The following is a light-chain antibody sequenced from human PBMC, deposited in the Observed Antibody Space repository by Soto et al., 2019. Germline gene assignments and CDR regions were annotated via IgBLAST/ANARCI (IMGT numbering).Light chain of an antibody. CDR2: DAS. CDR3: QQYGTSPPLT. CDR1: QSVTSNY. Sequence: EIVLTQSPGTLSLSPGERATLSCRASQSVTSNYLAWYQHKPSQAPRLLIYDASSRATGIPDRFSGSGSATDFTLTISRLEPEDFAVYYCQQYGTSPPLTFGGGTKVEI. J-gene: IGKJ4*01. V-gene: IGKV3-20*01.